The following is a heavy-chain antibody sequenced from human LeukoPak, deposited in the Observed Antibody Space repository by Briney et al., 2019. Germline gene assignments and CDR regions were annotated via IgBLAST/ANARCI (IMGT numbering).Heavy chain of an antibody. CDR3: ARDPYSGNYGNDYYYYMDV. D-gene: IGHD1-26*01. CDR1: GFTFSNYN. CDR2: ITRSGTYI. J-gene: IGHJ6*03. Sequence: GGSLRLSCAASGFTFSNYNMNWVRQAPGKAMEWVSSITRSGTYIFYADSVKGRFTISRDNAKNSLYLQMDSLGPEDTAVYYCARDPYSGNYGNDYYYYMDVWGKGTTVTVSS. V-gene: IGHV3-21*01.